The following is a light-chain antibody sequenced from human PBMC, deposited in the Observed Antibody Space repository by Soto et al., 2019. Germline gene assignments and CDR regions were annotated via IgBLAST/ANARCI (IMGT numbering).Light chain of an antibody. J-gene: IGKJ4*01. V-gene: IGKV3D-15*01. CDR3: QQYNNWPLT. Sequence: EIVLTQSPATLSLSPWERATLSCRASQSVSSYLAWYQQKPGQAPRLLIYDASTRATGIPARFSGSQSGTEFTLTISSLLSEDFAVYSCQQYNNWPLTFGGGTKVDIK. CDR2: DAS. CDR1: QSVSSY.